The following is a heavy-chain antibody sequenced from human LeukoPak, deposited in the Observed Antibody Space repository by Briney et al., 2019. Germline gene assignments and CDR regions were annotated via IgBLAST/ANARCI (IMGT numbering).Heavy chain of an antibody. V-gene: IGHV3-23*01. CDR2: ISGSGGST. CDR3: ARDRGEVGVRDYYMDV. Sequence: PGGTLRLSCAASGFTFSTYGMSWVRQAPGKGLEWVSGISGSGGSTYYADSVKGRFTISRDNSKNTLYLQMNSLRTEDTAVYYCARDRGEVGVRDYYMDVWGKGTTVTVSS. J-gene: IGHJ6*03. CDR1: GFTFSTYG. D-gene: IGHD3-10*01.